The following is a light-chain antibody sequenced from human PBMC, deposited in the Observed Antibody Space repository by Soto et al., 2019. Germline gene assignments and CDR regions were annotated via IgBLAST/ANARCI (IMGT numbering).Light chain of an antibody. CDR3: GSWDSSLSAYV. Sequence: QYLLPQPPSVSAAPGQKVTISCSGSSSNIGGNSVSWYQQLPGTAPKLLIYDDNKRPSGIPDRFSGSKSGTSATLGITGFQTGDEADYYCGSWDSSLSAYVFGTGTKVTVL. J-gene: IGLJ1*01. CDR1: SSNIGGNS. V-gene: IGLV1-51*01. CDR2: DDN.